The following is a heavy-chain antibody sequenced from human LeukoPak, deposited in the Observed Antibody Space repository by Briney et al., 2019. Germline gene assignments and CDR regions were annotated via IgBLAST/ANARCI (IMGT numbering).Heavy chain of an antibody. V-gene: IGHV4-4*09. CDR2: IYRGGTI. CDR3: ARHWLEATKTYSYWFDP. J-gene: IGHJ5*02. Sequence: SETLSLTCSVSGGSICDYYWSWIRLPPGKGLEWIGYIYRGGTINYNPSLKSRVTMSLDTSKNQISLMLNSVTAADTAVYYCARHWLEATKTYSYWFDPWGQGTLVTVSS. D-gene: IGHD2-21*01. CDR1: GGSICDYY.